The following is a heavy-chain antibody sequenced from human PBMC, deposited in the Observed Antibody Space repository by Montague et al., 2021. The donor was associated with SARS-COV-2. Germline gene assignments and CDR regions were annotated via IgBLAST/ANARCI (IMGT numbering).Heavy chain of an antibody. Sequence: TLSLTCTVSSGSIRSGSYYWSWIRQPPGKGLEWIGRIYAGGTTYYSPSLKSRATISLDTSKNQFSLRLTSVTAADTAVYYCARVRESSGYDYWGQGTLVTVSS. D-gene: IGHD3-22*01. CDR3: ARVRESSGYDY. J-gene: IGHJ4*02. CDR2: IYAGGTT. CDR1: SGSIRSGSYY. V-gene: IGHV4-61*02.